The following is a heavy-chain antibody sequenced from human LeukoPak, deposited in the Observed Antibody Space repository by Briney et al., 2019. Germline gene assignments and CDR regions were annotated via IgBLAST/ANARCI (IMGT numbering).Heavy chain of an antibody. V-gene: IGHV4-59*08. Sequence: PSETLSLTCTDSGDSISSYYWSWIRQPPGKGLEWIGYIYYSGSTNDNPSLKSRVTISVDTSKNQFSLKLSSVTAADTAVYYCARLTEGGYDTPFQHWGQGTLVTVSS. CDR2: IYYSGST. D-gene: IGHD3-22*01. J-gene: IGHJ1*01. CDR1: GDSISSYY. CDR3: ARLTEGGYDTPFQH.